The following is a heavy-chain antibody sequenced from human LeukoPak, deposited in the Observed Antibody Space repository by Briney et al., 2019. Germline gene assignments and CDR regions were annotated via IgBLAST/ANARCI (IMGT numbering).Heavy chain of an antibody. D-gene: IGHD2-15*01. CDR3: ARGAWATRLGS. V-gene: IGHV4-34*01. J-gene: IGHJ4*02. CDR1: ADSLNSYY. Sequence: AETLSLTCAVYADSLNSYYWSWVRQPPGEGLEWIGEIYESGTTEYNPSLKSRGTISMVPSKQQFSLSLSSVTAADTAVYYCARGAWATRLGSWGLGTPVIVSS. CDR2: IYESGTT.